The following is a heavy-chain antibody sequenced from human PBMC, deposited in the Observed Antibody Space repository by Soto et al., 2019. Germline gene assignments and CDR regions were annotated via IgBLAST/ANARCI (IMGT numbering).Heavy chain of an antibody. V-gene: IGHV4-31*03. CDR3: ARGIVVVPAANYYYYYGMDV. J-gene: IGHJ6*02. Sequence: SETLSLTCTVSGGSLSSGAYYWSWIRQHPGKGLEWIGYIYYSGSTYYNPSLESRVTISVDTSKNQFSLKLSSVTAADTAVYYCARGIVVVPAANYYYYYGMDVWGQGTTVTVSS. CDR2: IYYSGST. D-gene: IGHD2-2*01. CDR1: GGSLSSGAYY.